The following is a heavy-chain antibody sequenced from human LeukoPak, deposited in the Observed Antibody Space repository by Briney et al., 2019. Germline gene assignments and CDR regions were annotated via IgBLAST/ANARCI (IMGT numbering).Heavy chain of an antibody. CDR3: ARHPEPLRDFDY. CDR2: IYYSGST. V-gene: IGHV4-39*01. J-gene: IGHJ4*02. D-gene: IGHD1-14*01. CDR1: GGSIRALQ. Sequence: SETLSLTRAVSGGSIRALQWGGLGQPPGKGLEWIGSIYYSGSTYYNPSVKSRVTIFVDTSKNQFSLKLSSVTAADTAVYYCARHPEPLRDFDYWGQGTLVTVSS.